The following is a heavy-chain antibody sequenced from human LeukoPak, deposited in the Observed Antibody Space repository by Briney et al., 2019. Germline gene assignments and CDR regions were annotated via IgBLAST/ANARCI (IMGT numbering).Heavy chain of an antibody. Sequence: ASVKVSCKASGYTFTGYYMHWVRQAPGQGLEWMGWINSNSGGTNYAQKFQGRVTMTRDTSISTAYMELSRLRSDDTAVYYCARDRRQYDILTGRLFDYWGQGTLVTVSS. J-gene: IGHJ4*02. V-gene: IGHV1-2*02. CDR3: ARDRRQYDILTGRLFDY. CDR2: INSNSGGT. D-gene: IGHD3-9*01. CDR1: GYTFTGYY.